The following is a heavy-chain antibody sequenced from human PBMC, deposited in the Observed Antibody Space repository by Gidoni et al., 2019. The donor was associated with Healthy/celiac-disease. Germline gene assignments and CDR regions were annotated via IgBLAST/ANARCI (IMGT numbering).Heavy chain of an antibody. CDR2: IWYDGSNK. CDR3: ARGGDTYDILTGWVY. Sequence: PGKGLEWVAVIWYDGSNKYYADSVKGRFTISRDNSKNTLYLQMNSLRAEDTAVYYCARGGDTYDILTGWVYWGQGTLVTVSS. D-gene: IGHD3-9*01. J-gene: IGHJ4*02. V-gene: IGHV3-33*01.